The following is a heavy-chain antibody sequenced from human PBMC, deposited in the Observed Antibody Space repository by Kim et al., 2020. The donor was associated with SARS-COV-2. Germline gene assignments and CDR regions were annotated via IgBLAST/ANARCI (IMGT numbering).Heavy chain of an antibody. CDR1: GGSFSGYY. Sequence: SETLSLTCAVYGGSFSGYYWSWIRQPPGKGLEWIGEINHSGSTNYNPSLKSRVTISVDTSKNQFSLKLSSVTAADTAVYYCARGMRPSGGFINWFDPWGQGTLVTVSS. D-gene: IGHD1-26*01. CDR2: INHSGST. CDR3: ARGMRPSGGFINWFDP. V-gene: IGHV4-34*01. J-gene: IGHJ5*02.